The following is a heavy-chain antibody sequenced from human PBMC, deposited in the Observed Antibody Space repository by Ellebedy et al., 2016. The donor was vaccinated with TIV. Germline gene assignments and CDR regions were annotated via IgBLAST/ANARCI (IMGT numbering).Heavy chain of an antibody. CDR2: ISDNGART. V-gene: IGHV3-23*01. J-gene: IGHJ4*02. Sequence: GGSLRLSCAASGFTFNNYAMSWVRQAPGRGLEWVSSISDNGARTYYADSVKGRFTISRDNSKNTLFLQMNSLRAEDTAVYYCGTPGGYVSGFGQWGQGTLVIVSS. CDR3: GTPGGYVSGFGQ. D-gene: IGHD2-15*01. CDR1: GFTFNNYA.